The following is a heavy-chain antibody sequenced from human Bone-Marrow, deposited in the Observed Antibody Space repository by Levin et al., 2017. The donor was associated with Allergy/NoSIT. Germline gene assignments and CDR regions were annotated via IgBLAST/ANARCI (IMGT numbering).Heavy chain of an antibody. CDR3: AREGWGELLIAGMFDY. CDR1: GFTFSSYS. Sequence: GGSLRLSCAASGFTFSSYSMNWVRQAPGKGLEWVSSISSSSSYIYYADSVKGRFTISRDNAKNSLYLQMNSLRAEDTAVYYCAREGWGELLIAGMFDYWGQGTLVTVSS. V-gene: IGHV3-21*01. D-gene: IGHD1-26*01. J-gene: IGHJ4*02. CDR2: ISSSSSYI.